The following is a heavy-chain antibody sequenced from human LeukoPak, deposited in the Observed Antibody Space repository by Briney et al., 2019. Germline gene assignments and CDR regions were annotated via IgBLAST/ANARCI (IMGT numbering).Heavy chain of an antibody. Sequence: SETLSLTCTVSGGSISSYYWSWIRQPPGKGLEWIGYIYYSGSTNYNPSLKSRVTISVDTSKNQFSLKLSSVTAADTAVYYCAIGGTYYYDSSGYYPDYWGQGTLVTVSS. CDR1: GGSISSYY. CDR3: AIGGTYYYDSSGYYPDY. D-gene: IGHD3-22*01. CDR2: IYYSGST. J-gene: IGHJ4*02. V-gene: IGHV4-59*01.